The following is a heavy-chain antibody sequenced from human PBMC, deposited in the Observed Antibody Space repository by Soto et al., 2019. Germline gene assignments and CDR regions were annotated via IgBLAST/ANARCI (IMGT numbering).Heavy chain of an antibody. CDR2: IYYSGST. V-gene: IGHV4-39*01. D-gene: IGHD2-8*01. CDR1: GGSISSSSYY. J-gene: IGHJ4*02. CDR3: ARRPRGYCTNGVCYTNVYYFDY. Sequence: SETLSLTCTVSGGSISSSSYYWGWIRQPPGKGLEWIGSIYYSGSTYYNPSLKSRVTISVDTSKNQFSLKLSSVTAADTAVYYCARRPRGYCTNGVCYTNVYYFDYWGQGTLVTVSS.